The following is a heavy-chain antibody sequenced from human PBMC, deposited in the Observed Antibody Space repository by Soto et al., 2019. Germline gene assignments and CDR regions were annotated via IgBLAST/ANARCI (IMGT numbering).Heavy chain of an antibody. D-gene: IGHD1-26*01. Sequence: SETLSLTCTVSGGSISSYYWSWIRQPPGKGLEWIGYIYYSGSTNYNPSLKSRVTISVDTSKNQFSLKLSSVTAADTAVYYCARLPSGSYYEYWGQGTLVTVSS. CDR1: GGSISSYY. V-gene: IGHV4-59*08. CDR2: IYYSGST. CDR3: ARLPSGSYYEY. J-gene: IGHJ4*02.